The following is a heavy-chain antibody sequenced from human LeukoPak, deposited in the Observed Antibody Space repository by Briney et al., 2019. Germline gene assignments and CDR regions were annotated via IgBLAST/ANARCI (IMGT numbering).Heavy chain of an antibody. J-gene: IGHJ4*02. D-gene: IGHD4-23*01. CDR3: ARGWLAETTVVTPYNY. Sequence: GRSLRLSCAASGFTFSNYAMHWVRQAPGKGLEWVAVISYDGRNKYSADSVKGRFTISRDNSKNTLYLQMNSLRAEDTAVYYCARGWLAETTVVTPYNYWGQGTLVTVSS. CDR1: GFTFSNYA. CDR2: ISYDGRNK. V-gene: IGHV3-30-3*01.